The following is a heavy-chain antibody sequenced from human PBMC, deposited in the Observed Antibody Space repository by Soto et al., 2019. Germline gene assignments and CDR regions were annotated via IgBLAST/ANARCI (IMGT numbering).Heavy chain of an antibody. CDR1: GYTFTGYY. V-gene: IGHV1-2*04. J-gene: IGHJ6*02. CDR2: INPNSGGT. Sequence: ASVKVSRKASGYTFTGYYMHWVLQAPGQGLEWMGWINPNSGGTNYAQKFQGWVTMTRDTSISTAYMELSRLRSDDTAVYYCARMAYYYDSSGYYLDVWGQGTTVTVSS. CDR3: ARMAYYYDSSGYYLDV. D-gene: IGHD3-22*01.